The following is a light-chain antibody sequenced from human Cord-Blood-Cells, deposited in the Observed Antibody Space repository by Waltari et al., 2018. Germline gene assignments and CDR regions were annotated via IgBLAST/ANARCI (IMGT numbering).Light chain of an antibody. J-gene: IGKJ4*01. CDR2: WAS. V-gene: IGKV4-1*01. CDR1: QCVLYSSNNKHY. CDR3: QQYYSTPRT. Sequence: DIVMPQSPDSLAVSLGERATINCKSSQCVLYSSNNKHYLAWYQQKPGQPPKLLIYWASTRESGVPDRYSGRGSGTDFTRTISSLQAEDVAVYYCQQYYSTPRTFGGGTKVEIK.